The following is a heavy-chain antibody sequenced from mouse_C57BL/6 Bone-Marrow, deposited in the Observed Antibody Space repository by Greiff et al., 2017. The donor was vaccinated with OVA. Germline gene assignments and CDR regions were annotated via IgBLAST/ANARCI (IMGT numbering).Heavy chain of an antibody. CDR1: GYTFTNYW. Sequence: QVQLKESGAELVRPGTSVKMSCKASGYTFTNYWIGWAKQRPGHGLEWIGDIYPGGGYTNYNEKFKGKATLTADKSSSTAYMQFSSLTSEDAAIYYCARGYYAMDYWGQGTSVTVSS. J-gene: IGHJ4*01. CDR2: IYPGGGYT. V-gene: IGHV1-63*01. CDR3: ARGYYAMDY.